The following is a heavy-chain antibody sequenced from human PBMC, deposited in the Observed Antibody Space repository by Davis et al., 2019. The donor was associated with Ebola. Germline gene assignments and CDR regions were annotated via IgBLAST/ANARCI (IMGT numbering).Heavy chain of an antibody. J-gene: IGHJ6*02. Sequence: ASVKVSCKASGYTFTSYDINWVRQATGQGLEWMGWMNPNSGNTGYAQKFQGRVTMTRNTSISTAYMELSSLRSEDTAVYYCARDSSSSDSFFYYYYGMDVWGQGTTVTVSS. V-gene: IGHV1-8*01. CDR1: GYTFTSYD. CDR2: MNPNSGNT. CDR3: ARDSSSSDSFFYYYYGMDV. D-gene: IGHD6-6*01.